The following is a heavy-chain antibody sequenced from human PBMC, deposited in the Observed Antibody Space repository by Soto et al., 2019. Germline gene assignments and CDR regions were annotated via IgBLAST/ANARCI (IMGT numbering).Heavy chain of an antibody. CDR1: GFTFSSYG. CDR3: AREITGIAAAGTHGLDYYYYYGMDV. CDR2: IWYDGSNK. V-gene: IGHV3-33*01. J-gene: IGHJ6*02. D-gene: IGHD6-13*01. Sequence: PGGSLRLSCAASGFTFSSYGMHWVRQAPGKGLEWVAVIWYDGSNKYYADSVKGRFTISRDNSKNTLYLQMNSLRAEDTAVYYCAREITGIAAAGTHGLDYYYYYGMDVWGQGTTVTVSS.